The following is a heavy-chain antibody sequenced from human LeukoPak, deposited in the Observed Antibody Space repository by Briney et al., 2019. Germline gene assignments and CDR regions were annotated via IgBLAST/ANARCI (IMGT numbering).Heavy chain of an antibody. V-gene: IGHV4-34*01. CDR1: GGSFSGYY. J-gene: IGHJ6*02. CDR2: INHSGST. Sequence: SETLSLTCAVYGGSFSGYYWSWIRQPPGKGLEWVGEINHSGSTNYNPSLKSRVTISVDTSKKQFSLKLSSVTAADTAVYYCARLPHYYYYYGMDVWGQGTTVTVSS. CDR3: ARLPHYYYYYGMDV.